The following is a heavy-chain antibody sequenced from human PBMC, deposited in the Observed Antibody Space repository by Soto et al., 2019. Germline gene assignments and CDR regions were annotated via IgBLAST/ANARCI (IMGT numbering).Heavy chain of an antibody. CDR2: INHSGST. V-gene: IGHV4-34*01. CDR3: ARGRTIFDY. Sequence: SETLSLTCAVYGGSFSGYYGSWIRQPPGKGLEWIGEINHSGSTNYNPSLKSRVTISVDTSKNQFSLKLSSVTAADTAVYYCARGRTIFDYWGQGTLVTVSS. J-gene: IGHJ4*02. CDR1: GGSFSGYY.